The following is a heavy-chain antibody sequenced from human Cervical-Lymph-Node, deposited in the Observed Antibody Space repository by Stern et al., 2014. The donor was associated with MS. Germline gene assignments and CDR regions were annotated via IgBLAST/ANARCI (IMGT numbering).Heavy chain of an antibody. CDR1: GGTFNDYA. V-gene: IGHV1-69*01. CDR2: IVAVHDTA. CDR3: SRSLRTNNFWSGAEETDY. D-gene: IGHD3-3*01. J-gene: IGHJ4*02. Sequence: VQLVQSGAEVKRPGSSVKISFKASGGTFNDYAIMWVRQAPGQGLEWMGGIVAVHDTADYTQKFQCRLTITADGSRSTVYMELRSLKSDDTAIYYCSRSLRTNNFWSGAEETDYWGQGTLVTVSS.